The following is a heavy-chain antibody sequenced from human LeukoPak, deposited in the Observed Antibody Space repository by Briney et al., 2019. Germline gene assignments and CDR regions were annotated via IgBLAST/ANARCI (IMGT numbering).Heavy chain of an antibody. J-gene: IGHJ4*02. Sequence: GGSLSLSCAASGFTFSSYSMNWVRPAPGKGLEWVSCISSSSSYIYSADSVKGRFTISRDNAKNSLYLQMNSLRAEDMGVYYCAPVAVAGSWDQYFENRGQGTLVTVSS. CDR1: GFTFSSYS. V-gene: IGHV3-21*04. D-gene: IGHD6-19*01. CDR3: APVAVAGSWDQYFEN. CDR2: ISSSSSYI.